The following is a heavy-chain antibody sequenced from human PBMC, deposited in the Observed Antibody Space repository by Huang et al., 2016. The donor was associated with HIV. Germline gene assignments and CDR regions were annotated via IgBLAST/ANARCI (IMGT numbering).Heavy chain of an antibody. CDR2: IKSDGSST. CDR1: GFTFSSYW. Sequence: EVQLVESGGGLVQPGGSLRLSCAASGFTFSSYWMHWVRQVPGQGFGGVANIKSDGSSTSYADSVKGRFTISRDNAKNTLYLQMNSLRAEDTAVYYCARGSRQGKYYYGSGTAYWGQGTLVTVSS. CDR3: ARGSRQGKYYYGSGTAY. V-gene: IGHV3-74*01. J-gene: IGHJ4*02. D-gene: IGHD3-10*01.